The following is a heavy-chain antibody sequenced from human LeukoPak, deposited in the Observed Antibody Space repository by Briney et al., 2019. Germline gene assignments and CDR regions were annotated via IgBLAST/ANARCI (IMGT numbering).Heavy chain of an antibody. CDR2: INPSGGST. Sequence: ASVKVSCKASGYTFTSYYMHWVRQAPGQGLEWMGIINPSGGSTSYAQKFQGRVTMTRDMSTSTVYMELSSLRSEDTAVYYCARDVGIVVVPAAIPTGDYFDYWGQGTPVTVSS. V-gene: IGHV1-46*01. D-gene: IGHD2-2*02. J-gene: IGHJ4*02. CDR1: GYTFTSYY. CDR3: ARDVGIVVVPAAIPTGDYFDY.